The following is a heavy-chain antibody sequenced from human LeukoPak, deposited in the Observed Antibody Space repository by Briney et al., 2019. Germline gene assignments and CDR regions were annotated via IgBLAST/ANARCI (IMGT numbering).Heavy chain of an antibody. J-gene: IGHJ4*02. D-gene: IGHD3-10*01. CDR1: GFTLSRYW. V-gene: IGHV3-7*04. CDR3: ARDRDYYYYFEY. Sequence: PGGSLTLSCTASGFTLSRYWMSWVRQAPGKGLEWVANIKHDGSEKYYVHSVKGRFTISRDNAKNSLYLQMNSLRGEDTAVYYCARDRDYYYYFEYWGQGNLVTVSS. CDR2: IKHDGSEK.